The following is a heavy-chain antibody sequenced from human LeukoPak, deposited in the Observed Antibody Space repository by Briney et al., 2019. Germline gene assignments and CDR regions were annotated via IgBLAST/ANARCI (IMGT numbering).Heavy chain of an antibody. CDR2: VSHTGAT. J-gene: IGHJ3*01. D-gene: IGHD1-26*01. Sequence: PSETLSLTCSVSGASINGYFWNWVRQTPEKGLEWVGYVSHTGATTTNPTLKSRVSITIDTSKSQISLTMTSVTAADSALYYCARDRRGSFYTFDLWGPATIVSVS. CDR3: ARDRRGSFYTFDL. CDR1: GASINGYF. V-gene: IGHV4-59*01.